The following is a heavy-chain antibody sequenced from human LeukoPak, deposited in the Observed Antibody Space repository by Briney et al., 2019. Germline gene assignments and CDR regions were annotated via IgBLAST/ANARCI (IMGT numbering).Heavy chain of an antibody. D-gene: IGHD3-22*01. CDR2: IKSITDGGTT. CDR3: STTYYYDSSEGY. CDR1: GFTFSNAW. J-gene: IGHJ4*02. V-gene: IGHV3-15*07. Sequence: GGSLRLSCAASGFTFSNAWMNWVRQAPGKGLEWVGRIKSITDGGTTDYAAPVKGRFTISRDDSKNTLYLQMNSLKTGDTAVYYCSTTYYYDSSEGYWGQGTLVTVSS.